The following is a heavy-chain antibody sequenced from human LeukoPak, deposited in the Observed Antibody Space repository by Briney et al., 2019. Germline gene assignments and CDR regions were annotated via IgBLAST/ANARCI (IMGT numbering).Heavy chain of an antibody. Sequence: PSETLSLTCTVSGGSISSYYWSWIRQPPGKGLEWIGYIYYSGSTNYDPSLKSRVTISVDTSKYQFSLKLSSVTAADTAVYYCARGYYISWFDPWGQGTLVTVSS. CDR2: IYYSGST. J-gene: IGHJ5*02. CDR3: ARGYYISWFDP. D-gene: IGHD1-26*01. V-gene: IGHV4-59*01. CDR1: GGSISSYY.